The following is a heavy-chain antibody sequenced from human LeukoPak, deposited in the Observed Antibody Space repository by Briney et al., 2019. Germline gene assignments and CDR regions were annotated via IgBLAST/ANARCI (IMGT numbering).Heavy chain of an antibody. J-gene: IGHJ4*02. V-gene: IGHV3-53*01. CDR3: ARDQLDH. D-gene: IGHD5-24*01. CDR2: AFVGGDT. Sequence: GGSLRLSCASSGLDVSSTYMSWIRQAPGEGLEWVSTAFVGGDTYYAASVKGRFTLSKDSSRNTMFLQMHGLRPEDTAVYYCARDQLDHWGQGTLVAVSP. CDR1: GLDVSSTY.